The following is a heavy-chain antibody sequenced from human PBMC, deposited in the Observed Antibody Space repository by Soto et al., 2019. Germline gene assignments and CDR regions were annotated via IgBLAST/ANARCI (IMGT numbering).Heavy chain of an antibody. J-gene: IGHJ4*02. CDR1: GGSISSGDYY. Sequence: SETLSLTCTVSGGSISSGDYYCSWILHPPGKGLEWIGYIYYSVSTYYNPSLKSRVTMSVDTSKNQFSMRLSSVTAADTAVYFCARGPGYLDGWRTFDFWGRGILVTVSS. V-gene: IGHV4-30-4*02. D-gene: IGHD6-19*01. CDR3: ARGPGYLDGWRTFDF. CDR2: IYYSVST.